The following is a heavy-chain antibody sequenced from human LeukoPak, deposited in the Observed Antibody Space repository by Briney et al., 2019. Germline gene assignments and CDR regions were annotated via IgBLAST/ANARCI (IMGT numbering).Heavy chain of an antibody. J-gene: IGHJ4*02. CDR2: INPNSGGT. Sequence: ASVKVSCKASGYTFTGYYMHWVRQAPGQGLEWMGRINPNSGGTNYAQKFQGRVTMTRDTSISTAYMELSRLRSDDTAVYYCARDSCSSTSCHLFDYWGQGTLVTVSS. V-gene: IGHV1-2*06. D-gene: IGHD2-2*01. CDR1: GYTFTGYY. CDR3: ARDSCSSTSCHLFDY.